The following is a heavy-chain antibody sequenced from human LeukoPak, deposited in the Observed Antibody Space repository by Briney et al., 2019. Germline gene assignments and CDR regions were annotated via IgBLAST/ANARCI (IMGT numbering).Heavy chain of an antibody. D-gene: IGHD3-16*02. V-gene: IGHV1-18*01. CDR2: ISAYNGNT. CDR3: ARRGVPIYDYVWGSYRYVEWFDP. Sequence: ASVKVSCKASGYTFTSYGISWVRQAPGQGLEWMGWISAYNGNTNYAQKLQGRVTMTTDTSTSTAYMELRSLRSDDTAVYYCARRGVPIYDYVWGSYRYVEWFDPWGQGTLVTVSS. CDR1: GYTFTSYG. J-gene: IGHJ5*02.